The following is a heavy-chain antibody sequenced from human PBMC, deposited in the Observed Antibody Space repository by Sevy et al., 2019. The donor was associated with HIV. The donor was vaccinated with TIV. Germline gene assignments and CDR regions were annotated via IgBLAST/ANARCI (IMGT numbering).Heavy chain of an antibody. CDR1: GFTFSNYA. CDR3: AKDKIFVGREALDI. V-gene: IGHV3-23*01. CDR2: ISGRDGGT. D-gene: IGHD1-26*01. J-gene: IGHJ3*02. Sequence: GSLRLSCTASGFTFSNYAMSWVRQAPGKGLEWVSAISGRDGGTYYADSVKGRFTISRDNAKNTLYLQMNSLRAEDTAIYYCAKDKIFVGREALDIWGQGTMVTVSS.